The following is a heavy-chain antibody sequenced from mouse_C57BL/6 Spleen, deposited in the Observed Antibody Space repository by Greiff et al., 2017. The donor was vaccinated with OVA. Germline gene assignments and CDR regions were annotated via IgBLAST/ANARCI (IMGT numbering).Heavy chain of an antibody. Sequence: EVQLVESGGGLVQPKGSLKLSCAASGFSFNTYAMNWVRQAPGKGLEWVARIRSKSNNYATYYADSVKDRFTISRDDSESMLYLQMNNLKTEDTAMYYGVSAYYSNHWYFDVWGTGTTVTVSS. CDR2: IRSKSNNYAT. D-gene: IGHD2-5*01. J-gene: IGHJ1*03. V-gene: IGHV10-1*01. CDR1: GFSFNTYA. CDR3: VSAYYSNHWYFDV.